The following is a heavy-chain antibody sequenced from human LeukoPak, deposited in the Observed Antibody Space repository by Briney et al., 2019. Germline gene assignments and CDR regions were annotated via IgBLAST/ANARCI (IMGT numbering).Heavy chain of an antibody. CDR3: ARLGPGNSEVDY. CDR2: IYHSGST. J-gene: IGHJ4*02. Sequence: SETLSLTCTVSGYSISSGYYWGWIRQPPGKGLEWIGSIYHSGSTYYNPSLKSRVTISVDTSKNQFSLKLSSVTAADTAVYYCARLGPGNSEVDYWGQGTLVTVSS. CDR1: GYSISSGYY. D-gene: IGHD4-23*01. V-gene: IGHV4-38-2*02.